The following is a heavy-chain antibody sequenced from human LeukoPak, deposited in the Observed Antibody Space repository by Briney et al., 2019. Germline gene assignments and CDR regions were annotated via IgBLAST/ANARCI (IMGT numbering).Heavy chain of an antibody. CDR1: GVSFSTYY. J-gene: IGHJ4*02. D-gene: IGHD4-17*01. Sequence: SETLSHTCAVSGVSFSTYYWSWIRQSPEKGLEWIGEVNHSGYTNYNPSLKSRVTISVDTSNNQFSLKLSSVTAADTAVYYCARQLYGSDYWGQGTLVTVSS. CDR2: VNHSGYT. V-gene: IGHV4-34*01. CDR3: ARQLYGSDY.